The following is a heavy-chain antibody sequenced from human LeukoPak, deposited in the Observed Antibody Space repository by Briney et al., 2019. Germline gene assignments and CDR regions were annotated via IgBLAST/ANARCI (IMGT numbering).Heavy chain of an antibody. Sequence: SETLSLTCTVSGGSIRGYYWSWVRQPPGKGLEWIGYIYYNGSTNYNPSLKSRVTLSVDTPKNQFSLKLSSVTAADSAVYYCARDPRRFYDSSGYPREDAFDIWGQGTMVTVSS. J-gene: IGHJ3*02. CDR1: GGSIRGYY. D-gene: IGHD3-22*01. V-gene: IGHV4-59*01. CDR3: ARDPRRFYDSSGYPREDAFDI. CDR2: IYYNGST.